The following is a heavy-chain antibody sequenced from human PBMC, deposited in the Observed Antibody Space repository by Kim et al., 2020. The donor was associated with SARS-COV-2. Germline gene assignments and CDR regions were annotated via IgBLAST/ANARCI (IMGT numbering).Heavy chain of an antibody. Sequence: ASVKVSCKASGYTFTSYAMHWVRQAPGQRLEWMGWINAGNGNTKYSQKFQGRVTITRDTSASTAYMELSSLRSEDTAVYYCARAKDTAMAPHNWFDPWGQGTLVTVSS. J-gene: IGHJ5*02. CDR2: INAGNGNT. CDR1: GYTFTSYA. D-gene: IGHD5-18*01. V-gene: IGHV1-3*01. CDR3: ARAKDTAMAPHNWFDP.